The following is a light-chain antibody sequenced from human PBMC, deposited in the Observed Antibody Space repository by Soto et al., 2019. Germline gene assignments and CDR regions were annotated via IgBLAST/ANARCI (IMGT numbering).Light chain of an antibody. Sequence: QSALTQPASVSGSPGQSITISCTGTSGDVGSYNRVSWYQHHPGKAPKLIIYEVTDRPSGVSNRFSGSKSGNTASLTISGLQAEDEDEYYCSSYTNINTGACVFGTGTKLTVL. J-gene: IGLJ1*01. V-gene: IGLV2-14*01. CDR2: EVT. CDR1: SGDVGSYNR. CDR3: SSYTNINTGACV.